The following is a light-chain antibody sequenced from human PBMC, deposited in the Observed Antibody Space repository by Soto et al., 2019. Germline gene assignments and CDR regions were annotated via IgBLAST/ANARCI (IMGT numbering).Light chain of an antibody. Sequence: EIVMTQSPATLSVSPGERATLSCRASQSVSSNLAWYQQKPGQAPRLLIYGASTRATGIPARFSGSGSGTKFTLNISSLQSEDFAVYYCQQYNNWPPLTFGGGTKVEIK. V-gene: IGKV3-15*01. CDR3: QQYNNWPPLT. CDR1: QSVSSN. J-gene: IGKJ4*01. CDR2: GAS.